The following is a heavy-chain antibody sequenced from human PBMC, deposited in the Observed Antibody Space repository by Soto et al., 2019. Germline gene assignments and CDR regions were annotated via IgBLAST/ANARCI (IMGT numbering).Heavy chain of an antibody. CDR2: IYYSGST. V-gene: IGHV4-30-4*01. CDR3: ASYYYDSSGYYFEG. CDR1: GGSISSGDYY. Sequence: SETLSLTCTVSGGSISSGDYYWSWIRQPPGKGLEWIGYIYYSGSTYYNPSLKSRVTISVDTSKNQFPLKLSSVTAADTAVYYCASYYYDSSGYYFEGWGQGTLVTVSS. J-gene: IGHJ4*02. D-gene: IGHD3-22*01.